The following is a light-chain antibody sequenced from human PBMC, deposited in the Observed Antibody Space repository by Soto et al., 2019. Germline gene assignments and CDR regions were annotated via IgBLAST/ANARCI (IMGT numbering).Light chain of an antibody. CDR3: QQYGNSRIT. CDR2: GAS. Sequence: PGERATLSCRASQSVRSSYLAWYQQKPGQPLRLLIYGASSRATGIPDRFSGSGSGTDFTLMISRLEPEDFAVYYCQQYGNSRITFGPGTKVEIK. V-gene: IGKV3-20*01. J-gene: IGKJ3*01. CDR1: QSVRSSY.